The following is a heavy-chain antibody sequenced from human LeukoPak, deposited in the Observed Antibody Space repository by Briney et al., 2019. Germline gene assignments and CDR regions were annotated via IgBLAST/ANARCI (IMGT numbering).Heavy chain of an antibody. J-gene: IGHJ6*02. CDR1: GGSISSSSYY. CDR3: ARDPPMEGFYYYGMDV. CDR2: IYYSGST. Sequence: PSETLSLTCTVSGGSISSSSYYWGWIRQPPGKGLEWIGSIYYSGSTYYNPSLKSRVTISVDTSKNQFSLKQSSVTAADTAVYYCARDPPMEGFYYYGMDVWGQGTTVTVSS. V-gene: IGHV4-39*07. D-gene: IGHD3-3*01.